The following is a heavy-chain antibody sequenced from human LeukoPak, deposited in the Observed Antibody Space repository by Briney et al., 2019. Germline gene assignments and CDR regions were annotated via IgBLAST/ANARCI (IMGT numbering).Heavy chain of an antibody. Sequence: SETLSLTCTVSGGSISSYYWSWIRQPPGKGLEWIGYIYYSGSTNYNPSLKSRVTISVDTSKNQFSLKLSSVTAADTAVYYCARGGTVRNGVDVWGQGTTVTVSS. J-gene: IGHJ6*02. CDR2: IYYSGST. CDR3: ARGGTVRNGVDV. CDR1: GGSISSYY. D-gene: IGHD1-26*01. V-gene: IGHV4-59*01.